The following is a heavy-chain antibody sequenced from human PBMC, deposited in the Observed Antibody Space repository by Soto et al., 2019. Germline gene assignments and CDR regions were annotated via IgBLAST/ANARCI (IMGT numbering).Heavy chain of an antibody. CDR3: ARDCSGGSCYPGMDV. D-gene: IGHD2-15*01. J-gene: IGHJ6*02. CDR1: GFNFNSYT. Sequence: GGSLRLSCAASGFNFNSYTINWVRKAPGKRLEWLSSISSSGYIFSTDSVRGRFTISRDNAKNSVYLQINSLRAEDTAVYFCARDCSGGSCYPGMDVWGQGTTVTVSS. V-gene: IGHV3-21*01. CDR2: ISSSGYI.